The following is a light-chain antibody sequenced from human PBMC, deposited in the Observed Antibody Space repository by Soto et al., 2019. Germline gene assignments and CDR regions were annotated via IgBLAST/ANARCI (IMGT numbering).Light chain of an antibody. V-gene: IGKV3-20*01. Sequence: DIVLTQSPGTLSLSPGERATLSCRASQTINDNFLAWYQQKPGQSPRLLISGASIRAPGIPDRFSGSGSETDFSPIISRLEPEDVAFYYCHQYGYSPEISFGPGTKVYIK. CDR3: HQYGYSPEIS. CDR1: QTINDNF. J-gene: IGKJ3*01. CDR2: GAS.